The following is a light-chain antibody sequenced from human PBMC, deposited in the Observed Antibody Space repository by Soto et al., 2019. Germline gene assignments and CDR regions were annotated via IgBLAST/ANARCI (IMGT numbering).Light chain of an antibody. Sequence: QSALTQPASVSGSPGQSITISCTGTSSDVGAYNYVSWYQQHPGKAPKLMIYELINRPSGVSNRFSGSKSGNTASLTISGLQVEDEADYYCSSYTSSSTLDVLFGGGTKLTVL. CDR1: SSDVGAYNY. CDR2: ELI. V-gene: IGLV2-14*01. J-gene: IGLJ2*01. CDR3: SSYTSSSTLDVL.